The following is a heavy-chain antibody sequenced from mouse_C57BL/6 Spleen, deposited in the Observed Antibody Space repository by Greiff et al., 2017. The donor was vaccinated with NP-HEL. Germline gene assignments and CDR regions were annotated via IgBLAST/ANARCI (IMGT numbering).Heavy chain of an antibody. CDR1: GYTFTSYW. CDR2: IHPNSGST. CDR3: ARSRDYAAWFAY. J-gene: IGHJ3*01. V-gene: IGHV1-64*01. Sequence: QVQLQQPGAELVKPGASVKLSCKASGYTFTSYWMHWVKQRPGQGLEWIGMIHPNSGSTNYNEKFKSKATLTVDKSSSTAYMQLSSLTSEYSAVYYCARSRDYAAWFAYWGQGTLVTVSA. D-gene: IGHD2-4*01.